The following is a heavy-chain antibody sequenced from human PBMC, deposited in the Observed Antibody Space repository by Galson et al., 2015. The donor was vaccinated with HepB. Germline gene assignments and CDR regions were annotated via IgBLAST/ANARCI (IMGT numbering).Heavy chain of an antibody. CDR1: GGTFSSYA. CDR2: IIPIFGTA. J-gene: IGHJ4*02. V-gene: IGHV1-69*13. Sequence: SVKVSCRASGGTFSSYAISWVRQAPGQGLEWMGGIIPIFGTANYAQKFQGRVTITADESTSTAYMELSSLRSEDTAVYYCARWAGDSSGYHDYWGQGTLVTVSS. D-gene: IGHD3-22*01. CDR3: ARWAGDSSGYHDY.